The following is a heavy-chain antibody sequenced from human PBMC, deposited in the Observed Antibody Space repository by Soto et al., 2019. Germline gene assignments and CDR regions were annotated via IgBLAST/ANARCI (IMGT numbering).Heavy chain of an antibody. CDR3: ARAQGSGFLVS. V-gene: IGHV4-59*08. J-gene: IGHJ5*01. Sequence: PSETLSLTCVLSGVSFSSNYWSWIRQSPGKGLEWIGYVFHTGSTRYNPSLNSRVTISVDTSKNQFSLKLSSVTAADTAVYYCARAQGSGFLVSWG. D-gene: IGHD3-10*01. CDR1: GVSFSSNY. CDR2: VFHTGST.